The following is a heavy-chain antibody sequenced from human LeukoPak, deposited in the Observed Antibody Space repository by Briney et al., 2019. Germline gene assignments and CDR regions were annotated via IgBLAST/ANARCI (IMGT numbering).Heavy chain of an antibody. CDR2: ISNNGGRT. V-gene: IGHV3-23*01. CDR1: GFTFSSHA. CDR3: ARDEDTSALSEY. D-gene: IGHD2/OR15-2a*01. J-gene: IGHJ4*02. Sequence: GGSLRLSCAASGFTFSSHAMNWVRQAPGRGLEWVSAISNNGGRTDYADSVKGRFTISRDNSKSTLYLHMDSLRAEDTAVYYCARDEDTSALSEYWGQGTLVTVSS.